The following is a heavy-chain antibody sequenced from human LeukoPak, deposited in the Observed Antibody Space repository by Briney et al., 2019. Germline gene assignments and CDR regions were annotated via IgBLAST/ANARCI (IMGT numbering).Heavy chain of an antibody. CDR3: TRDQTPYY. J-gene: IGHJ4*02. Sequence: GGSLRLSCTASGFTFGDYAMTWVRQAPGKGLEWVSFIRSKIYGGTPEYAASVKGRFTISRDDSKGIAYLQMNSLKTEDTAVYYCTRDQTPYYWGQGTLVTVSS. CDR1: GFTFGDYA. V-gene: IGHV3-49*04. CDR2: IRSKIYGGTP.